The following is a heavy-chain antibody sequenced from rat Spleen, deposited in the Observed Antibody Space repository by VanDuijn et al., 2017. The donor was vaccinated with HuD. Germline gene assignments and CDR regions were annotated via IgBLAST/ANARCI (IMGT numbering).Heavy chain of an antibody. J-gene: IGHJ2*01. CDR2: INYDGDST. D-gene: IGHD1-6*01. Sequence: EVQLVESGGGLVQPGRSLKLSCAASGFTFSDYYMAWVRQAPTKGLEWVASINYDGDSTYYRDSVKGRFTISRDNAKSSLYLQMDSLRSEETATYYCTRDRILRSTGFDYWGQGVMVTVSS. V-gene: IGHV5-20*01. CDR1: GFTFSDYY. CDR3: TRDRILRSTGFDY.